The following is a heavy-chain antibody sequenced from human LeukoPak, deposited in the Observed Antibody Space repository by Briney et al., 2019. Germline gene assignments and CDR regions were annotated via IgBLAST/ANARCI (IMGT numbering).Heavy chain of an antibody. V-gene: IGHV3-33*06. CDR3: AKPGSSSTFDY. D-gene: IGHD6-6*01. CDR2: IWYDGSNK. J-gene: IGHJ4*02. Sequence: GGSMRLSCAASGFTFSSYGMHWVRQAPGKGLEWVAVIWYDGSNKYYADSVKGRFTISRDNSKNTLYLQMNSLRAEDTAVYYCAKPGSSSTFDYWGQGTLVTVSS. CDR1: GFTFSSYG.